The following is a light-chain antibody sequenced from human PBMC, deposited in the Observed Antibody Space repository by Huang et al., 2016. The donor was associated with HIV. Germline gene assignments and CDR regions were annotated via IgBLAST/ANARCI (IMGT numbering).Light chain of an antibody. V-gene: IGKV1D-12*01. J-gene: IGKJ4*01. Sequence: DIQMTQSPSSVSASVGDRVTITCRASQGISTWLVWYQQKPGRAPKFLIYGASEVQPGVPSRFRGSGSGTDFTLTISSLQPEDFATYYCQQAHTFPLTFGGGTKVEMK. CDR1: QGISTW. CDR2: GAS. CDR3: QQAHTFPLT.